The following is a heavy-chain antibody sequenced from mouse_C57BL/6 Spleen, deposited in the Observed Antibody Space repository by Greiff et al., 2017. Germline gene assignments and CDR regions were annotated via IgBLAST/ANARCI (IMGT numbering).Heavy chain of an antibody. D-gene: IGHD2-4*01. Sequence: EVQLQESGPGLVKPSQSLSLTCSVTGYSITSGYYWYWLRQLPGNQLEWMGNISYAGSNNYHPSHKNRISITRDTSKSQFFLKLNSVTTEDTATYDCAIGGDYGLFAYWGQGTLVTVSA. J-gene: IGHJ3*01. CDR3: AIGGDYGLFAY. CDR2: ISYAGSN. V-gene: IGHV3-6*01. CDR1: GYSITSGYY.